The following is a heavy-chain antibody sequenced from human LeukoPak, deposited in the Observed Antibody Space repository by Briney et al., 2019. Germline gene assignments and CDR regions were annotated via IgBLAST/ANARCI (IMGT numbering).Heavy chain of an antibody. Sequence: XXEWLANIKQDGSANSYVDSLKARFTISRDNANNSLYLQMNTLRAEDTAVYYCARENYAFDIWGQGTMVTVSS. J-gene: IGHJ3*02. CDR3: ARENYAFDI. V-gene: IGHV3-7*01. CDR2: IKQDGSAN.